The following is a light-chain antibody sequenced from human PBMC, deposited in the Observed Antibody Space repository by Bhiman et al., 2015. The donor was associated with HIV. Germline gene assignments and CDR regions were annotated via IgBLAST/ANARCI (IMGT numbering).Light chain of an antibody. V-gene: IGLV2-14*01. CDR3: SSYAGSSTFVV. CDR1: SSDVGTYNY. J-gene: IGLJ2*01. Sequence: QSALTQPASVSGSPGQSITISCTGTSSDVGTYNYVSWYQQHSGKAPKLMIYDVSNRPSGVSNRFSGSKSGNTASLTISGLQAEDESDYYCSSYAGSSTFVVFGGGTKLTVL. CDR2: DVS.